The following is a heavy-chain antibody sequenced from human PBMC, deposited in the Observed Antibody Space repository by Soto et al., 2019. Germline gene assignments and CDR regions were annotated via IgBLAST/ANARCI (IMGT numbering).Heavy chain of an antibody. J-gene: IGHJ6*02. CDR2: ISYEGSNK. D-gene: IGHD6-13*01. CDR1: GFTFSSYA. V-gene: IGHV3-30-3*01. Sequence: LRLSCAASGFTFSSYAMHWVRQAPGKGLEWVAVISYEGSNKYYADFVKGRFTISRDNSKNTLYLQMNSLRAEDTAVYYCARGLSSSWYYYYYGMDVWGQGTTVTVSS. CDR3: ARGLSSSWYYYYYGMDV.